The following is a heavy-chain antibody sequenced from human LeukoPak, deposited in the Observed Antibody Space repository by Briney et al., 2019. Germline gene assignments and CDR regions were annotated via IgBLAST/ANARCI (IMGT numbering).Heavy chain of an antibody. CDR3: ARHYYDILTGSSWFDP. D-gene: IGHD3-9*01. V-gene: IGHV5-51*01. CDR1: GYSFTNYW. Sequence: GESLKISCKASGYSFTNYWIGWLRQMPGKGLEWMGIIYPDDSNTRYSPSFQGQVTISADKSISTAYLQWSSLKASDTAMYYCARHYYDILTGSSWFDPWGQGTLVTVSS. J-gene: IGHJ5*02. CDR2: IYPDDSNT.